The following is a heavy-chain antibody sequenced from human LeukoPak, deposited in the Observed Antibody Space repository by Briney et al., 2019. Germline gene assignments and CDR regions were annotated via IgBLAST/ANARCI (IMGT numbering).Heavy chain of an antibody. V-gene: IGHV3-73*01. CDR3: TRSSYKYQLLFGDYYYGMDV. D-gene: IGHD2-2*01. J-gene: IGHJ6*02. CDR1: GFTFSGSA. CDR2: IRSKANSYAT. Sequence: GGSLRLSCAASGFTFSGSAMHWVRQASVEELEWVGRIRSKANSYATAYAASVKGRFTISRDDSKNTAYLQMNSLKTEDTAVYYCTRSSYKYQLLFGDYYYGMDVWGQGTTVTVSS.